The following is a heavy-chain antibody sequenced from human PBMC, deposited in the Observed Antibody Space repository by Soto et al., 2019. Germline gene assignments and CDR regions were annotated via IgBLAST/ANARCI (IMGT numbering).Heavy chain of an antibody. CDR1: GYPFSDYA. CDR2: ISASTRNT. D-gene: IGHD2-15*01. CDR3: VRCYCSVGSCYACWHFDL. J-gene: IGHJ2*01. Sequence: QVQLVQSGGEVKKPGASVKVSCQASGYPFSDYAISWVRQAPGQGLEWMGWISASTRNTDQAQNFQGRVIMTLDTSTNTAYMELRSLRSDDTAVYYCVRCYCSVGSCYACWHFDLWGRGTLVTVSS. V-gene: IGHV1-18*01.